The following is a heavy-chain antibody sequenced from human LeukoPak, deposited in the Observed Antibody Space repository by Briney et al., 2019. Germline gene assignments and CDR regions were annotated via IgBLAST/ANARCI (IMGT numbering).Heavy chain of an antibody. J-gene: IGHJ4*02. CDR1: GFTFSSYS. V-gene: IGHV3-21*01. D-gene: IGHD2-2*01. CDR2: ISSSSSYI. Sequence: GGSLRLSCAASGFTFSSYSMNWVRQAPGKGLEWVSSISSSSSYIYYADSVKGRFTISRDNAKNSLYLQMNSLRPEDTSVYYCARSPTSWYFDYWGQGTLVTVSS. CDR3: ARSPTSWYFDY.